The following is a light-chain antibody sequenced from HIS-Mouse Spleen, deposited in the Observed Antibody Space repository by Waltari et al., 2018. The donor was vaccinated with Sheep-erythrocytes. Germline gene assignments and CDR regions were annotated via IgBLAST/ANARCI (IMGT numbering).Light chain of an antibody. V-gene: IGLV2-8*01. Sequence: QSALTQPPSASGSPGQSVTIPCTGTSSDVGGYNYVSWYQQHPGKPPKRMIYEVSKRPSGVPDRFSGSKSGNTASLTVSGLQAEDEADYYCSSYAGSNNWVFGGGTKLTVL. J-gene: IGLJ3*02. CDR1: SSDVGGYNY. CDR2: EVS. CDR3: SSYAGSNNWV.